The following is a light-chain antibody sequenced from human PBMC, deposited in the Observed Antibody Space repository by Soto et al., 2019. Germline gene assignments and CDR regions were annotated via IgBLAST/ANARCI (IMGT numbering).Light chain of an antibody. CDR1: QARSDY. CDR2: GXK. Sequence: IHFTQAQSSLSASLGDRVTMPXRARQARSDYLNWYQQERGXAPNXXXFGXKTLQTGVPSRLSGSGYGTEFTPTISTRQHYDFGGYYCQQCQAFLRPFGHGTRMEI. CDR3: QQCQAFLRP. V-gene: IGKV1-39*01. J-gene: IGKJ5*01.